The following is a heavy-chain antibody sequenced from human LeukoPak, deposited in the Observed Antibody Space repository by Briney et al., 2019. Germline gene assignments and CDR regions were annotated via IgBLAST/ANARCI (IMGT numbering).Heavy chain of an antibody. CDR2: IYHSGST. D-gene: IGHD3-22*01. V-gene: IGHV4-38-2*02. J-gene: IGHJ4*02. CDR3: ARGKPPYYYDSSGYYYDY. CDR1: GGSISSYY. Sequence: PSETLSLTCTVSGGSISSYYWSWIRQPPGKGLEWIGSIYHSGSTYYNPSLKSRVTISVDTSKNQFSLKLSSVTAADTAVYYCARGKPPYYYDSSGYYYDYWGQGTLVTVSS.